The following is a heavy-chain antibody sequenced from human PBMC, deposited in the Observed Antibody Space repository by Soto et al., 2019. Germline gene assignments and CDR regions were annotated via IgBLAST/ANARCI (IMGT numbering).Heavy chain of an antibody. CDR2: IYPGDSDT. CDR3: ARLFRGYSGYDLYYYGMDV. J-gene: IGHJ6*02. V-gene: IGHV5-51*01. Sequence: GESLKISCKGSGYSFTSYWIGWVRQMPGKGLEWMGIIYPGDSDTRYSPSFQGQVTISADKSMSTAYLQWSSLKASDTAMYYCARLFRGYSGYDLYYYGMDVWGQGTTVTVSS. CDR1: GYSFTSYW. D-gene: IGHD5-12*01.